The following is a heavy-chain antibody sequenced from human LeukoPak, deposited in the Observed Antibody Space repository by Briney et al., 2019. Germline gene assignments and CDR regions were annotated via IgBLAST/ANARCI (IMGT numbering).Heavy chain of an antibody. Sequence: SVKVSCKASGGTFSSYAISWVRQAPRQGLEWMGGIIPIFGTANYAQKFQGRVTITADESTSTAYMELSSLRSDDTAVYYCARVNDFWSGYWGYMDVWGKGTTVTVSS. V-gene: IGHV1-69*13. D-gene: IGHD3-3*01. CDR3: ARVNDFWSGYWGYMDV. CDR1: GGTFSSYA. CDR2: IIPIFGTA. J-gene: IGHJ6*03.